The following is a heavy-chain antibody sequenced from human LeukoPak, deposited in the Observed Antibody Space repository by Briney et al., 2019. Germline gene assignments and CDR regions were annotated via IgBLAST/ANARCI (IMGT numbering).Heavy chain of an antibody. V-gene: IGHV3-48*01. J-gene: IGHJ4*02. CDR3: ARNLYGDYVEDY. CDR2: ISSSSRTI. CDR1: GFTFSSYS. Sequence: GGSLRPSCAASGFTFSSYSLNWVRQAPGKGLEWVSYISSSSRTIYYTDSVKGRFTISRDSAKNSLYLQMNSLRVEDTAVYYCARNLYGDYVEDYWGQGTLVTVSS. D-gene: IGHD4-17*01.